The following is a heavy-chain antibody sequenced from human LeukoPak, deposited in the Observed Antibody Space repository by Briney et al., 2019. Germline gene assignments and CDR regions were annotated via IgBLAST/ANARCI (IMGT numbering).Heavy chain of an antibody. D-gene: IGHD3-16*02. J-gene: IGHJ6*03. CDR2: IYYSGST. CDR1: GGSISSSSYY. V-gene: IGHV4-39*01. Sequence: PSETLSLTCTVSGGSISSSSYYWGWIRQPPGKGLEWIGSIYYSGSTYYNPSLKSRVTISVDTSKNQFSLKLSSVTAADTAVYYCARHFYYDYVWGSYRYRGPYMDVWGKGTTVTISS. CDR3: ARHFYYDYVWGSYRYRGPYMDV.